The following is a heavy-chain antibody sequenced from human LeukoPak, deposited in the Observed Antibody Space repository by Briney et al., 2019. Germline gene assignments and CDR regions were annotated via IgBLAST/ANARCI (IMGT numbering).Heavy chain of an antibody. V-gene: IGHV4-34*01. Sequence: SETLSLTCAVYGGSFSGYYWSWIRQPPGKGLGWIGEINHSGSTNYNPSLKSRVTISVDTSKNQFSLKLSSVTAADTAVYYCARGLRGYSYGLLDYWGQGTLVAVSS. CDR1: GGSFSGYY. CDR2: INHSGST. J-gene: IGHJ4*02. D-gene: IGHD5-18*01. CDR3: ARGLRGYSYGLLDY.